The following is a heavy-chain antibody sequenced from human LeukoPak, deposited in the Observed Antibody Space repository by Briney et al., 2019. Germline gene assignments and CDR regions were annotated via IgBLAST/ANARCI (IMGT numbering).Heavy chain of an antibody. CDR2: IYPGDSDT. V-gene: IGHV5-51*01. D-gene: IGHD2-15*01. J-gene: IGHJ4*02. CDR1: GCSVNSYW. Sequence: GESLKISCKGSGCSVNSYWIGWVRQMPGKGLEWMGIIYPGDSDTRYSPSFQGQVTMSADKSISTAYLQWSSLKASDTAMYYCARFSSGWSQDYWGQGTLVTVSS. CDR3: ARFSSGWSQDY.